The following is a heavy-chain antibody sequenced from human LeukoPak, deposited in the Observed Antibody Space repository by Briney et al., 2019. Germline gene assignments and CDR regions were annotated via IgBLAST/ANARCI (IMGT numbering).Heavy chain of an antibody. D-gene: IGHD3-22*01. J-gene: IGHJ6*02. CDR1: GGSISSYY. Sequence: SETLSLTCTVSGGSISSYYWSWIRQPPGKGLEWIGYIYYSGSTNYNPSLNRRVTISVDTSKNQFSLKLSSVTAADTAVYYCARQNSQGINMIAHYGMDVWGQGTTVTVSS. V-gene: IGHV4-59*08. CDR3: ARQNSQGINMIAHYGMDV. CDR2: IYYSGST.